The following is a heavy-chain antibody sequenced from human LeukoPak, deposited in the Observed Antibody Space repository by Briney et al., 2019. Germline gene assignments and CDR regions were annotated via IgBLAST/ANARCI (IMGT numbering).Heavy chain of an antibody. J-gene: IGHJ5*02. V-gene: IGHV3-23*01. Sequence: GGSLRLSCAASGFTFSSYAMSWVRQAPGKGLEWVSAISGSGGSTYYADSVKGRFTISRDNSKNTLYLQMNSLRAEDTAVYYYAKRANGYSYGPNWFDPWGQGTLVTVSS. CDR1: GFTFSSYA. CDR3: AKRANGYSYGPNWFDP. D-gene: IGHD5-18*01. CDR2: ISGSGGST.